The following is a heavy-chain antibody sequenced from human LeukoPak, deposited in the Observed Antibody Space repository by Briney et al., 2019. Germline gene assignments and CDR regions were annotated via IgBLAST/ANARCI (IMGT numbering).Heavy chain of an antibody. CDR3: AKRLAHTAFDY. J-gene: IGHJ4*02. Sequence: GGSLRLSCAASGFTFSSLAVSWVRQAPGKGLEWVSTISGSGGGTYYADSVKGRFTISRDNSRNTLSLQMNSLRAEDTAVYYCAKRLAHTAFDYWGQGTLVTVSS. D-gene: IGHD2-21*01. CDR1: GFTFSSLA. V-gene: IGHV3-23*01. CDR2: ISGSGGGT.